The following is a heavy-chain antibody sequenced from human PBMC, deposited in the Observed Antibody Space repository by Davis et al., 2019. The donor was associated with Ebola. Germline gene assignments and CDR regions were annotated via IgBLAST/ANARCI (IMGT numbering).Heavy chain of an antibody. J-gene: IGHJ6*02. Sequence: GESLKISCAASGFTFSSFAMSWVRQTPGKGLEWVSTISGTSTYTYYADSVKGRFTISRDNAKNSLCLQMNSLRDEDTAMYYCARGYSYGNYYYYGMDVWGQGTTVTVTS. D-gene: IGHD5-18*01. CDR2: ISGTSTYT. CDR1: GFTFSSFA. V-gene: IGHV3-23*01. CDR3: ARGYSYGNYYYYGMDV.